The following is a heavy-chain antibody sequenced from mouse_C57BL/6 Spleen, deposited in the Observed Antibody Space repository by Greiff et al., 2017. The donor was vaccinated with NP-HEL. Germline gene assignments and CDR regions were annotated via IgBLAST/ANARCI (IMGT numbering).Heavy chain of an antibody. D-gene: IGHD1-1*01. V-gene: IGHV1-50*01. CDR3: ARRYYYGSRYFDV. Sequence: QVHVKQPGAELVKPGASVKLSCKASGYTFTSYWMQWVKQRPGQGLEWIGEIDPSDSYTNYNQKFKGKATLTVDTSSSTAYMQLSSLTSEDSAVYYCARRYYYGSRYFDVWGTGTTVTVSS. CDR1: GYTFTSYW. J-gene: IGHJ1*03. CDR2: IDPSDSYT.